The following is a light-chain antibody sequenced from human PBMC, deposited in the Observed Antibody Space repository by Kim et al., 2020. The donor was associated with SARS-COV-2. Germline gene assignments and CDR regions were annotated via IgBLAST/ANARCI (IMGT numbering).Light chain of an antibody. CDR1: KSISSW. CDR2: KAS. Sequence: ASLGDIVTITGQASKSISSWLAWDQQKPGKAPKVLIQKASSLESGVPSRFSGSESGTEFTLTISSLQPDDFATYYCQQYNSYPYTFGQGTKLEI. J-gene: IGKJ2*01. V-gene: IGKV1-5*03. CDR3: QQYNSYPYT.